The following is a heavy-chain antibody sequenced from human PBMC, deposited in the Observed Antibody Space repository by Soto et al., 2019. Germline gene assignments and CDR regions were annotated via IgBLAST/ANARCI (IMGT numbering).Heavy chain of an antibody. CDR3: ARSHYTYGLLIDY. D-gene: IGHD3-10*01. Sequence: SETLSLTCSVSGDSITTNGYYWDWIRQPPGKGLQWIGNVYSTGSTFSHPSLTSRVFISVDTSKNKFSLRLTSVTAADTAVYYCARSHYTYGLLIDYWGPGIMVTVSS. CDR2: VYSTGST. V-gene: IGHV4-39*01. J-gene: IGHJ4*02. CDR1: GDSITTNGYY.